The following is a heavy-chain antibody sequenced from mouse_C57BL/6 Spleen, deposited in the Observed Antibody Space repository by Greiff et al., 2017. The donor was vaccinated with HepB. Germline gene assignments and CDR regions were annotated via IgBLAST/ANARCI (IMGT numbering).Heavy chain of an antibody. J-gene: IGHJ1*03. CDR2: IDPETGGT. CDR1: GYTFTVYE. Sequence: QLQQSGAELVRPGASVTLSCKASGYTFTVYEMHWVKQTPVHGLEWIGAIDPETGGTAYNQKFKGKAILTADKSSSTAYMELRSLTSEDSAVYYCTRRILREIYWYFDVWGTGTTVTVSS. CDR3: TRRILREIYWYFDV. V-gene: IGHV1-15*01. D-gene: IGHD1-1*01.